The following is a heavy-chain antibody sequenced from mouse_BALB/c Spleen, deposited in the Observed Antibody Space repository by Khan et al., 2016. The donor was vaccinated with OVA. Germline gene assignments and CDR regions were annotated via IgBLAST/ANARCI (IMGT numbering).Heavy chain of an antibody. CDR3: ASYYGYPAWFAY. J-gene: IGHJ3*01. CDR1: GYTFTNYT. CDR2: INPNSDYT. D-gene: IGHD2-14*01. Sequence: QVQLKQSGAELARPGASVKMSCKASGYTFTNYTMHWVKQRPGQGLEWIGYINPNSDYTNYNQKFKDKATLTADKSSSTAYMQLSSLTSEDSAVYYCASYYGYPAWFAYWGPGTLVTVSA. V-gene: IGHV1-4*01.